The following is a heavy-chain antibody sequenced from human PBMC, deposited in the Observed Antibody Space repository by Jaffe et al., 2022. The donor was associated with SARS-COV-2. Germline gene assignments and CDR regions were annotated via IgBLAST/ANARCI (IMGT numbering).Heavy chain of an antibody. V-gene: IGHV4-34*01. D-gene: IGHD3-10*01. J-gene: IGHJ5*02. CDR1: GGSFSGYY. CDR3: ARQMFRGVQTDAFDP. CDR2: INHSGST. Sequence: QVQLQQWGAGLLKPSETLSLTCAIYGGSFSGYYWSWIRQPPGKGLEWIGEINHSGSTNYNPSLKSRVTISVDTSKNQFSLKLSSVTAADTAVYYCARQMFRGVQTDAFDPWGQGTLVTVSS.